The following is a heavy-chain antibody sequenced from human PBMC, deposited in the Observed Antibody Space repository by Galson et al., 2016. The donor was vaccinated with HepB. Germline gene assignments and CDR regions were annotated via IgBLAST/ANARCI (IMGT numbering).Heavy chain of an antibody. CDR2: IKQDGSEK. J-gene: IGHJ4*02. D-gene: IGHD4-17*01. Sequence: SLRLSCAASGFTFSSYWMSWVRQAPGKGLEWVANIKQDGSEKYYVDSVKGRFTISRDNAKNSLYLQMNSLRAEDTAVYYCARAGTTVTTHYYFLDSWGQGTLVTVSP. V-gene: IGHV3-7*01. CDR3: ARAGTTVTTHYYFLDS. CDR1: GFTFSSYW.